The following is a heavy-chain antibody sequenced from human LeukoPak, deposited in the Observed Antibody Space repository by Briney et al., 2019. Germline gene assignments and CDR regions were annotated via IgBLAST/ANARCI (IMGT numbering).Heavy chain of an antibody. V-gene: IGHV3-30*03. D-gene: IGHD3-22*01. Sequence: QPGRSLRLSCAASGFTFSSYGMHWVRQAPGKGLEWVALISYDGSNKYYADSVKGRFTISRDNSKNTLYLQMNSLRAEDTAVYYCARDYGYSPFDYWGQGTLVTVSS. CDR2: ISYDGSNK. CDR1: GFTFSSYG. CDR3: ARDYGYSPFDY. J-gene: IGHJ4*02.